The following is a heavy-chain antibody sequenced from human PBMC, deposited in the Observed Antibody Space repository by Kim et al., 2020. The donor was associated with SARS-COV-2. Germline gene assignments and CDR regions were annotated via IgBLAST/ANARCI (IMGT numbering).Heavy chain of an antibody. V-gene: IGHV3-30*04. CDR2: ISYDGSNK. CDR1: GFTFSSYA. Sequence: GGSLRLSCAASGFTFSSYAMHWVRQAPGKGLEWVAVISYDGSNKYYADSVKGRFTISRDNSKNTLYLQMNSLRAEDTAVYYCARDHRGGVVVTAMDYWGQGTLVTVSS. CDR3: ARDHRGGVVVTAMDY. J-gene: IGHJ4*02. D-gene: IGHD2-21*02.